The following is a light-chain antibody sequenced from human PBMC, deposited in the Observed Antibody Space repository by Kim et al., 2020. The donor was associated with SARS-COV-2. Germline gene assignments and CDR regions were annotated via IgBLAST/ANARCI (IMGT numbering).Light chain of an antibody. V-gene: IGKV3-15*01. J-gene: IGKJ1*01. CDR2: GAS. CDR3: QQYFRWPQT. CDR1: QSLSTT. Sequence: VSPGERAIISRRASQSLSTTLAWYQQKPGQAPRLLIYGASTRATGIPARFSGSGSGTEFTLTISGLQSEDFAVYYCQQYFRWPQTFGQGTKVDIK.